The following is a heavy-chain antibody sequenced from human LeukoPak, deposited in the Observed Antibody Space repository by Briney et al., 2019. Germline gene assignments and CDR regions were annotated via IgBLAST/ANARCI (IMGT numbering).Heavy chain of an antibody. D-gene: IGHD3-16*02. CDR1: GYTFTGYC. CDR3: ARVWHDYVWGSYRPTTEYYFDY. V-gene: IGHV1-2*02. CDR2: INPNSGGT. J-gene: IGHJ4*02. Sequence: ASVKVSCKASGYTFTGYCMHWVRQAPGQGLEWMGWINPNSGGTNYAQKFQGRVTMTRDTSISTAYMELSRLGSDDTAVYYCARVWHDYVWGSYRPTTEYYFDYWGQGTLVTVSS.